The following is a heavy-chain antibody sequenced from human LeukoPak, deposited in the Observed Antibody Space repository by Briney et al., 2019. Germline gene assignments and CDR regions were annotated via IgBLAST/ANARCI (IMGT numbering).Heavy chain of an antibody. CDR3: ATYCSSTRCYWSYMDV. D-gene: IGHD2-2*01. CDR1: GFTFSSYE. CDR2: ISSSGTTI. V-gene: IGHV3-48*03. J-gene: IGHJ6*03. Sequence: GGSLRLSCAASGFTFSSYEMNWVRQAPGKGLEWVSYISSSGTTIYYADSVKGRFTISRDNAKNSLYLQMNSLRAEDTAVYYCATYCSSTRCYWSYMDVWGKGTTVTISS.